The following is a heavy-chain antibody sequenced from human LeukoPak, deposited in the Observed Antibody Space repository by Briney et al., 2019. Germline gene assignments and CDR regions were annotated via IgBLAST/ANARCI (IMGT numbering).Heavy chain of an antibody. V-gene: IGHV1-69*13. CDR3: ALRTEARPALLDY. D-gene: IGHD6-6*01. CDR2: IIPIFGTA. J-gene: IGHJ4*02. CDR1: VGTFSIYA. Sequence: ASVNVSCKASVGTFSIYAISWVRQAPGQGLEWMGGIIPIFGTANYAQKFQGRVTSTADESASTAYMELSSLRSEDTAVYYCALRTEARPALLDYWGQGTLVTLS.